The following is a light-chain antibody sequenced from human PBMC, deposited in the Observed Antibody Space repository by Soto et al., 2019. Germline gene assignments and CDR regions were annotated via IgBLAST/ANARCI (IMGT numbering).Light chain of an antibody. CDR3: QQNCSCPPWT. CDR1: QSVSSSY. J-gene: IGKJ1*01. V-gene: IGKV3-20*01. CDR2: GAS. Sequence: EIVLTQSPGTLSLSPGERATLSCRASQSVSSSYLAWYQQKPGQAPRLLIYGASSRATGIPARFSSSGSGKDFFITISRREPEDFAVYYCQQNCSCPPWTFGQGTKVEIK.